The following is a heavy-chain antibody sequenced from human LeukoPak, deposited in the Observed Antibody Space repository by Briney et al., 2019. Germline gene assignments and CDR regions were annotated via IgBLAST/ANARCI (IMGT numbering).Heavy chain of an antibody. CDR2: IYSGGST. J-gene: IGHJ4*02. V-gene: IGHV3-66*02. Sequence: GGSLRLSFAASGFTVTSNYMSWGRQAPGTGLEWVSVIYSGGSTYYADSVKGRFTISRDNSKNTLYLQMNSLRVEDTAVYYCARGGGCNYGYDYWGQGTLVTVSS. CDR3: ARGGGCNYGYDY. CDR1: GFTVTSNY. D-gene: IGHD5-18*01.